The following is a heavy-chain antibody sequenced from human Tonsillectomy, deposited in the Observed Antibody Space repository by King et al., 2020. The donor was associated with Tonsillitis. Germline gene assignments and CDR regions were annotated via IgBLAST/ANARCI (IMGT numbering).Heavy chain of an antibody. D-gene: IGHD6-13*01. Sequence: VQLQESGPGLVKPSENLSLTCTVSGGSISSSSYYWGWIRQPPGKGLEWIGSIYYSGSTYYNPSLKSRVTISIDTSKNQFSLKLSSVTAADTAVYYCASRSSSWYVFPWGQGTLVTVSS. CDR3: ASRSSSWYVFP. J-gene: IGHJ5*02. V-gene: IGHV4-39*01. CDR1: GGSISSSSYY. CDR2: IYYSGST.